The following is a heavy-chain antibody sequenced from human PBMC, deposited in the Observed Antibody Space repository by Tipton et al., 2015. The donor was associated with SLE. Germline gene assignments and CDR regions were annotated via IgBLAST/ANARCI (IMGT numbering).Heavy chain of an antibody. CDR1: GGSISSYF. D-gene: IGHD3-3*01. J-gene: IGHJ4*02. V-gene: IGHV4-59*12. Sequence: TLSLTCTVSGGSISSYFWTWIRQPPGKGLEWIGHIFYTGSTRYNPSLKSRVTISVDTSKSQIFLKLSSVTAADTAVYYCARVYDFWSGRYFDYWGQGTLVTVSS. CDR3: ARVYDFWSGRYFDY. CDR2: IFYTGST.